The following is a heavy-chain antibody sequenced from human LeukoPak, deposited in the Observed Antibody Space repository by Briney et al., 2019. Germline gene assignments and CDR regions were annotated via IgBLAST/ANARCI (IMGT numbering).Heavy chain of an antibody. D-gene: IGHD6-19*01. Sequence: SETLSLTCTVSVGSISSSSYYWSWIRQPPGKGLEWIGEINHSGSTNYNPSLKSRVTISVDTSKNQFSLKLSSVTAADTAVYYCARIAVAGTFDYWGQGTLVTVSS. CDR2: INHSGST. J-gene: IGHJ4*02. CDR1: VGSISSSSYY. CDR3: ARIAVAGTFDY. V-gene: IGHV4-39*07.